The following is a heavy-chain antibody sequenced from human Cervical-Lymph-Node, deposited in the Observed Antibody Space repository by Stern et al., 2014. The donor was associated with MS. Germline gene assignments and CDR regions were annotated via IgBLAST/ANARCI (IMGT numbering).Heavy chain of an antibody. CDR2: IYWDDDT. J-gene: IGHJ4*02. Sequence: QITLKESGPTLVIPKQTLTLTCTFSGFSLTTNGVAVGLIRQPPGKALEWLALIYWDDDTRYSPSLKSRLTITKDTSKNQVLLTMTNVEPVDTATYYCAHRDDWQLDFAYWGQGILVTVSS. D-gene: IGHD6-6*01. V-gene: IGHV2-5*02. CDR3: AHRDDWQLDFAY. CDR1: GFSLTTNGVA.